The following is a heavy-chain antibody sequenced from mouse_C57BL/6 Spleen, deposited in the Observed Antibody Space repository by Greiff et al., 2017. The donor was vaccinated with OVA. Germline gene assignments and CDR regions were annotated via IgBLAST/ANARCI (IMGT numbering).Heavy chain of an antibody. V-gene: IGHV1-42*01. CDR1: GYSFTGYY. D-gene: IGHD1-1*01. CDR2: INPSTGGT. CDR3: ARLGYYGTSFAY. J-gene: IGHJ3*01. Sequence: VQLQQSGPELVKPGASVKISCKASGYSFTGYYMNWVKQSPEKSLEWIGEINPSTGGTTYNQKFKAKATLTVDKSSSTAYMQLKSLTSEDSAVYNCARLGYYGTSFAYWGQGTLVTVSA.